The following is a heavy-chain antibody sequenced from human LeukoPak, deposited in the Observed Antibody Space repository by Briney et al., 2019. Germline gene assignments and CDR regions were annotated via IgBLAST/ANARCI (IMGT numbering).Heavy chain of an antibody. J-gene: IGHJ3*01. CDR2: ISYTGANT. D-gene: IGHD5-24*01. Sequence: GGSLRLSCAASGFTFSGSAMSWVRQTPGEGLEWVSLISYTGANTYYTDSVRGRFTISRDNSKDTLFLQMDSLRAEDTAIYYCARDIQLSTWGLGTMVTVSS. CDR1: GFTFSGSA. CDR3: ARDIQLST. V-gene: IGHV3-23*01.